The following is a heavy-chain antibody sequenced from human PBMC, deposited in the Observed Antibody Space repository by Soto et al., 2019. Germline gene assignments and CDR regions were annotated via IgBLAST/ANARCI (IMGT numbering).Heavy chain of an antibody. D-gene: IGHD3-3*01. V-gene: IGHV4-59*01. CDR2: IFYSGST. Sequence: SETLSLTCTVSGGSISSYYWNWIRQSPGKGLEWIGYIFYSGSTNYNPSLRSRVTISIDTSENQFSLKMSSVTAADTAVYYCARSYDFWSGYFNFWGQGTLVTVSS. CDR3: ARSYDFWSGYFNF. J-gene: IGHJ4*02. CDR1: GGSISSYY.